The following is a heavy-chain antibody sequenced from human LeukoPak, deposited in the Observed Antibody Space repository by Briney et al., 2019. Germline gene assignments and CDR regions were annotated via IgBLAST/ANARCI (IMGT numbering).Heavy chain of an antibody. Sequence: GASVKVSCKASGYTFTSYDINWVRQAPGQGLEWMGWMNANSGNTGYAQKFQGRITMTRNTSISTAYMELSSLRSEDTAVYYSARVQITMVRGVIDYYYYMDVWGKGTTVTVSS. CDR1: GYTFTSYD. CDR3: ARVQITMVRGVIDYYYYMDV. D-gene: IGHD3-10*01. J-gene: IGHJ6*03. CDR2: MNANSGNT. V-gene: IGHV1-8*01.